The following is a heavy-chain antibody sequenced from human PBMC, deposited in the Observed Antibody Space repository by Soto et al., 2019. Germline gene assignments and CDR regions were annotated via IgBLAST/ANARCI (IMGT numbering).Heavy chain of an antibody. CDR2: ISGSGGST. V-gene: IGHV3-23*01. Sequence: GGSLRLSCAASGFTFSSYAMSWVRQAPGKGLEWVSAISGSGGSTYYADSVKGRFTISRDNSKNTLYLQMNSLRAEGTAVYYCAKATVVTSSGRYGMDVWGQGTTVTVSS. J-gene: IGHJ6*02. CDR3: AKATVVTSSGRYGMDV. D-gene: IGHD4-17*01. CDR1: GFTFSSYA.